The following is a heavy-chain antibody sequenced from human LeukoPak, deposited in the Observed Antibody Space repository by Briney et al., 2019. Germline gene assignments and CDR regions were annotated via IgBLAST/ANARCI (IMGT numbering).Heavy chain of an antibody. CDR3: ARGTSNYDYVWGSYRVY. J-gene: IGHJ4*02. V-gene: IGHV3-30-3*01. D-gene: IGHD3-16*02. Sequence: YPGGSLRLSCAASGFTFSSYAMHWVRQAPGKGLEWVAVISYDGSNKYYADSVKGRFTISRDNSKNTLYLQMNSLRAEDTAVYYCARGTSNYDYVWGSYRVYWGQGTLVTVSS. CDR1: GFTFSSYA. CDR2: ISYDGSNK.